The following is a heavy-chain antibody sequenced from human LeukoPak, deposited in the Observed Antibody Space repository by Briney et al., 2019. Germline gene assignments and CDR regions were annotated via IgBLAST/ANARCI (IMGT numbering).Heavy chain of an antibody. CDR1: GGSISSYY. CDR2: IYYSGST. V-gene: IGHV4-59*01. D-gene: IGHD3-22*01. CDR3: ASASGYLLWFDP. Sequence: SETLSLTCTVSGGSISSYYWSWIRQPPGKGLEWIGYIYYSGSTNYNPSLKSRVTISVDTSKNQFSLKLSSVTAADMAVYYCASASGYLLWFDPWGQGTLVTVSS. J-gene: IGHJ5*02.